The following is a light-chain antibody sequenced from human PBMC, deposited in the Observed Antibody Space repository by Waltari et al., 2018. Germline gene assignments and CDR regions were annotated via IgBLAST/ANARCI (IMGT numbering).Light chain of an antibody. CDR3: QAWDSSSGV. V-gene: IGLV3-1*01. J-gene: IGLJ1*01. CDR1: KLGDKY. Sequence: SYELTQPPSVSVSPGQTASITCSGDKLGDKYACWYQQKPGQSPGLVLYQDSKRPSGIPERFSGSNSGNTATLTISGTQAMDEADYYCQAWDSSSGVFGTGTKVTVL. CDR2: QDS.